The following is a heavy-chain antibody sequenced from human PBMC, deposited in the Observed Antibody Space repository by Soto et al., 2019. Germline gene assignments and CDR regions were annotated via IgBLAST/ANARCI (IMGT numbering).Heavy chain of an antibody. CDR2: VYYSGST. CDR3: ASLKQPATGLRFDS. V-gene: IGHV4-61*08. D-gene: IGHD6-13*01. J-gene: IGHJ5*01. CDR1: GGSVSSSAYY. Sequence: SETLSLTCTVSGGSVSSSAYYWSWIRQPPGKGLEWIGYVYYSGSTNYNPSLKSRVTISVDTSKNQFSLRLSSVTAADTAVYYCASLKQPATGLRFDSWGQGTLVTV.